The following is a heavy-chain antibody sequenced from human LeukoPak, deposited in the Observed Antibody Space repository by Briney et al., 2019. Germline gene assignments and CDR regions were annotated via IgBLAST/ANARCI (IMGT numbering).Heavy chain of an antibody. V-gene: IGHV3-30*02. D-gene: IGHD1-26*01. J-gene: IGHJ4*02. CDR3: AKETRGSYSDY. Sequence: PGGSLRLSCAASGFTFSSSGMLWVRQAPGKGREWVAFIRYDGTTTYYADSVKGRFTISRDNSKNTLYSQMNSLRAEDTAVYYCAKETRGSYSDYWGQGTLVTVSS. CDR2: IRYDGTTT. CDR1: GFTFSSSG.